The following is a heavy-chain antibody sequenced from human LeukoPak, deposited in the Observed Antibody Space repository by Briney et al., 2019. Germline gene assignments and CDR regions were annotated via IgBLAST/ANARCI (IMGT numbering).Heavy chain of an antibody. V-gene: IGHV4-34*01. CDR3: VTEPGYCTGGRCYGGWFDP. Sequence: SETLSLTCAVYGGSFSGYYWSWIRQAPGKGLEWIGEINHSGNTNYNPSLKSRVTISVDTSKNQFSLKLSSVTAADTAVYYCVTEPGYCTGGRCYGGWFDPWGQGTLVTVSS. D-gene: IGHD2-15*01. CDR2: INHSGNT. CDR1: GGSFSGYY. J-gene: IGHJ5*02.